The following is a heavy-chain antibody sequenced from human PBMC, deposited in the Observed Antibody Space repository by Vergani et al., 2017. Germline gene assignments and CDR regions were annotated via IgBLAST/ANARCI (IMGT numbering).Heavy chain of an antibody. CDR2: ISWNSGSI. V-gene: IGHV3-9*01. Sequence: EVQLVESGGGLVQPGRSLRLSCAASGFTFDDYAMHWVRQAPGKGLEWVSGISWNSGSIGYADSVKGRFTISRDNAKNSLYLQMNSLRAEDTALYYCAKDLKLCGALIYIFDYWGQGTLVTVSS. J-gene: IGHJ4*02. D-gene: IGHD1-26*01. CDR1: GFTFDDYA. CDR3: AKDLKLCGALIYIFDY.